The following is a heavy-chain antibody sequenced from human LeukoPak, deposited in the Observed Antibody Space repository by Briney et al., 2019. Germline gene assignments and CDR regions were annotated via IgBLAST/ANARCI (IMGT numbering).Heavy chain of an antibody. CDR2: IYRGGST. J-gene: IGHJ4*02. CDR1: GFTVGTNS. Sequence: GGSLRLSCAASGFTVGTNSMSWVRQSPGKGLEWVSVIYRGGSTYYADSVKGRFTISRDNAKNSLYLQMDSLRAEDTALYYCARGYSSAFDYWGQGILVTVSS. D-gene: IGHD2-15*01. CDR3: ARGYSSAFDY. V-gene: IGHV3-66*01.